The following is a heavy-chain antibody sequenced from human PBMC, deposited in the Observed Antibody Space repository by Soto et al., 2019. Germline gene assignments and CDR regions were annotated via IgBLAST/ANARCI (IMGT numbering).Heavy chain of an antibody. CDR2: IYYSGST. CDR1: GGSISSSIYY. CDR3: ARDSSSWYIVAGWFDP. J-gene: IGHJ5*02. D-gene: IGHD6-13*01. Sequence: KPSETLSLTCTVSGGSISSSIYYGVWIRQPPGKGLEWIGSIYYSGSTYYNPSLKSRVTISVDTSKNQFSLKLSSVTAADTAVYYCARDSSSWYIVAGWFDPWGQGTLVTVSS. V-gene: IGHV4-39*01.